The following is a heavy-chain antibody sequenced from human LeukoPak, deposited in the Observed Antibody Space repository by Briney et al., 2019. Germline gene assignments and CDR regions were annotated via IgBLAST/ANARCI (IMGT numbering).Heavy chain of an antibody. CDR1: GFTFSSYG. CDR2: ISYDGSHK. CDR3: AKLAEYAYSSGWFDY. Sequence: GGSLRLSCAASGFTFSSYGMHWVRQAPGKGLEWVAVISYDGSHKYCADSVKGRFTISRDNSKNTLYLQMNSLRAEDTAAYYCAKLAEYAYSSGWFDYWGREPWSPSPQ. V-gene: IGHV3-30*18. D-gene: IGHD6-19*01. J-gene: IGHJ4*02.